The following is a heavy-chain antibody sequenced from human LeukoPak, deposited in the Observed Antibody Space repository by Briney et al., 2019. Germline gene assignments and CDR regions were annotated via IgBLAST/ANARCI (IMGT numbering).Heavy chain of an antibody. CDR3: ARSPGIAAAGDWYFDL. J-gene: IGHJ2*01. CDR1: GYTFTSYG. Sequence: ASVKVSCKASGYTFTSYGISGVRQAPGQGLEWMGWISAYNGNTNYAQKLQGRVTMTTDTSTSTAYMELRSLRSDDTAVYYCARSPGIAAAGDWYFDLWGRGTLVTVSS. D-gene: IGHD6-13*01. V-gene: IGHV1-18*01. CDR2: ISAYNGNT.